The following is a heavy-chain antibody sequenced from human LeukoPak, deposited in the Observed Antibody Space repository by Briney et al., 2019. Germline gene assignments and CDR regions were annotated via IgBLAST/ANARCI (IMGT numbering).Heavy chain of an antibody. D-gene: IGHD3-22*01. CDR2: IYTSGST. Sequence: PSETLSLTCTVSGGSISSYYWSWIRQPAGKGLEWIGRIYTSGSTNYNPSLKSRVTMSVDTSKNQFSLKLSSVTAADTAVYYCAREIPWYYYDSSGLGYNWFDPWGQGTLVTVSS. CDR3: AREIPWYYYDSSGLGYNWFDP. V-gene: IGHV4-4*07. CDR1: GGSISSYY. J-gene: IGHJ5*02.